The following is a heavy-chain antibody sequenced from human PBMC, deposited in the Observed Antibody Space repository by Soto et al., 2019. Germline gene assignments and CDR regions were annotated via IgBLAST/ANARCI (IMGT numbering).Heavy chain of an antibody. D-gene: IGHD6-6*01. CDR3: ARDRSSSSGLTWFDP. Sequence: ASVKVSCXASGGTFSSYTISWVRQAPGQGLEWMGRIIPILGIANYAQKFQGRVTITADKSTSTAYMELSSLRPEDTAVYYFARDRSSSSGLTWFDPGGQGTLVTVSS. CDR2: IIPILGIA. V-gene: IGHV1-69*02. CDR1: GGTFSSYT. J-gene: IGHJ5*02.